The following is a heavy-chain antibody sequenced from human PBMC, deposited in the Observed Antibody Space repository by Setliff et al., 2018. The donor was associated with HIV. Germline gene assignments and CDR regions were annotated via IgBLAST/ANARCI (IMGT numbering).Heavy chain of an antibody. J-gene: IGHJ4*02. D-gene: IGHD6-6*01. CDR2: LDPKDGKT. CDR1: GYTLTELS. Sequence: ASVKVSCKVSGYTLTELSRHWVRQAPGKGLEWMGGLDPKDGKTMYAQKFQGRVTMTEDTSTDTAHMELRSLRSEDTAVYYCVIGSAARPFDYWGQGTPVTVSS. CDR3: VIGSAARPFDY. V-gene: IGHV1-24*01.